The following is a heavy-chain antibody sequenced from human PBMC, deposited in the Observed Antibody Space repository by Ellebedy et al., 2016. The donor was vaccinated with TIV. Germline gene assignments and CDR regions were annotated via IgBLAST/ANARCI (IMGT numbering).Heavy chain of an antibody. J-gene: IGHJ4*02. CDR1: GFSFTGYY. CDR3: VRGSGIVEWDVILGDY. CDR2: INPDSGDT. Sequence: AASVEVSCKASGFSFTGYYMHWVRQAPGQRPEWMGWINPDSGDTDYAPKFQGRVTMTGDTSITTAYMEMSRLTSDDTAIYYCVRGSGIVEWDVILGDYWGQGTLVTVSS. D-gene: IGHD1-26*01. V-gene: IGHV1-2*02.